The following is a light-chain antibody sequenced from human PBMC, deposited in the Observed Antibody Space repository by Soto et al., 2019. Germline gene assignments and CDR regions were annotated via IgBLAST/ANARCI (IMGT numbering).Light chain of an antibody. Sequence: EIVLTQSPATLSLSPGERATLSCRASQSVSSYLAWYHQKPGQAPRLLIYDASNRATGIPARFSGSGSGTDFTLTISSLEPEDFAVYYCQQRSNWPPLFTFGPGTKVDIK. J-gene: IGKJ3*01. CDR3: QQRSNWPPLFT. CDR1: QSVSSY. V-gene: IGKV3-11*01. CDR2: DAS.